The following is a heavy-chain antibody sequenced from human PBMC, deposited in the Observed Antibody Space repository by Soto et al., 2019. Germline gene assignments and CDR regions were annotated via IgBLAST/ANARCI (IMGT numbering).Heavy chain of an antibody. V-gene: IGHV3-11*06. D-gene: IGHD2-21*01. CDR2: ISPKSTYR. Sequence: QVHLVESGGGLVKPGGSLRLSCPTSGFPFSDYYMSWIRQAPGKGPEWLSHISPKSTYRNYADSVKGRFTISRDNTKSSLFLQMNSLGVEDTAVYYCVRGGGGGLFEHWGQGVLVTVSS. CDR1: GFPFSDYY. J-gene: IGHJ4*02. CDR3: VRGGGGGLFEH.